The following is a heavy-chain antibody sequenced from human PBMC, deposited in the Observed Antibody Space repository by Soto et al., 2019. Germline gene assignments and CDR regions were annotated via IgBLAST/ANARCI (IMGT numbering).Heavy chain of an antibody. V-gene: IGHV4-59*01. CDR3: ASRLTEATTTGDGFDI. Sequence: QVQLQESGPGLVKPSETLSLTCTVSNGSIVNYYWSWIRQPPGKGLEWIGFIYYSGSTNYNPSLKSRVTISVDMSNNQPSLRLSSVTAADTAVYYCASRLTEATTTGDGFDIWGQGTMVTVSS. CDR2: IYYSGST. CDR1: NGSIVNYY. J-gene: IGHJ3*02. D-gene: IGHD3-9*01.